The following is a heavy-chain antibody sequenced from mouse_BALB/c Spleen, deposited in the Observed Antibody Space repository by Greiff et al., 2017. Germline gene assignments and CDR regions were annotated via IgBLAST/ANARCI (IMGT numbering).Heavy chain of an antibody. Sequence: EVQRVESGGGLVQPGGSRKLSCAASGFTFSSFGMHWVRQAPEKGLEWVAYISSGSSTIYYADTVKGRFTISRDNPKNTLFLQMTSLRSEDTAMYYCARGYEYFDVWGAGTTVTVSS. CDR1: GFTFSSFG. CDR3: ARGYEYFDV. V-gene: IGHV5-17*02. D-gene: IGHD2-14*01. CDR2: ISSGSSTI. J-gene: IGHJ1*01.